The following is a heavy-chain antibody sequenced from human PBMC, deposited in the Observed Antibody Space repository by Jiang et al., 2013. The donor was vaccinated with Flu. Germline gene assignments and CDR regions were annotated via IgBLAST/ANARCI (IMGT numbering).Heavy chain of an antibody. D-gene: IGHD1-26*01. CDR2: INRGGST. CDR1: GGSFSGYY. J-gene: IGHJ4*02. CDR3: ARGVRSGSYYQY. V-gene: IGHV4-34*01. Sequence: LLKPSETLSLTCAVYGGSFSGYYWSWIRQPPGKGLEWIGEINRGGSTAYNPSLESRVTVSVDTSKNHFSLKLSSVTAADTAVYYCARGVRSGSYYQYWGQGTLVTVSS.